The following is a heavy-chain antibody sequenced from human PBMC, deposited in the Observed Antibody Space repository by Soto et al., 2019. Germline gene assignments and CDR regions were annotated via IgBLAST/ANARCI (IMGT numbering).Heavy chain of an antibody. J-gene: IGHJ4*02. CDR3: ATRVVVVPAASDY. CDR2: ISGSGGST. V-gene: IGHV3-23*01. D-gene: IGHD2-2*01. CDR1: GFTFSSYA. Sequence: GGSLRLSCAASGFTFSSYAMSWVRQAPGKGLEWVSAISGSGGSTYYADSVKGRFTTSRDNSKNTLYLQMNSLRAEDTAVYYCATRVVVVPAASDYWGKGTLVTVST.